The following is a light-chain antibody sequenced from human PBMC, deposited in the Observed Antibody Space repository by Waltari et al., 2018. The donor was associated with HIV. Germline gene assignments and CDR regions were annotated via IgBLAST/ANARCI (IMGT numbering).Light chain of an antibody. CDR1: DIGTRS. Sequence: SYVLTQTPSLSVAPGKTAIITCGGNDIGTRSVHWYRQKPGQAPGLVMFYDSDRPSGIAGRFSGSNSGDTATLTIGRVGPGEEAEYFCQVWDSSSDVVFGGGTKLTVL. V-gene: IGLV3-21*04. CDR3: QVWDSSSDVV. J-gene: IGLJ2*01. CDR2: YDS.